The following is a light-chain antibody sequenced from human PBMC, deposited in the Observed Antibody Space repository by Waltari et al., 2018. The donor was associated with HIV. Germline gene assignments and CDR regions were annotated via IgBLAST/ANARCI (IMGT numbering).Light chain of an antibody. J-gene: IGKJ2*01. Sequence: DTVLTQSPGNLSLSPGERTTLSCRASQSVSGSFLAWYQQKPGQSPRLLMYGASSRATGIPERFSGSGSGTDFTLTISRLEPEDFAVYFCHQYGNSPLTFGQGTKLEIK. CDR2: GAS. V-gene: IGKV3-20*01. CDR3: HQYGNSPLT. CDR1: QSVSGSF.